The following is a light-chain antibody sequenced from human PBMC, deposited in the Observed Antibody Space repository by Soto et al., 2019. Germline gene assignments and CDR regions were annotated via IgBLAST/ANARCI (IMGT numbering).Light chain of an antibody. Sequence: DIQMTQSPSTLSSSVGDRVTITCRASQNVTTWLAWYQHKPGKAPKLLLYDVSNLESGVPSRFSGSGSGTEFTLTISSLQSDDFATYYCQQSETYPLTFGQGTRLEIK. CDR3: QQSETYPLT. V-gene: IGKV1-5*01. CDR1: QNVTTW. J-gene: IGKJ5*01. CDR2: DVS.